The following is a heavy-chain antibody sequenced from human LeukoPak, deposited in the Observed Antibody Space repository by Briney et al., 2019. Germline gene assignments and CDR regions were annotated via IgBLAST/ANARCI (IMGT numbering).Heavy chain of an antibody. CDR1: GGSISSSDYY. V-gene: IGHV4-61*05. CDR2: IYYSGST. CDR3: ARLTLLTGYQDAFDI. D-gene: IGHD3-9*01. J-gene: IGHJ3*02. Sequence: SETLSLTCIVSGGSISSSDYYWGWIRQPPGKGLEWIGYIYYSGSTNYNPSLKSRVTISVDTSKNQFSLKLSSVTAADTAVYFCARLTLLTGYQDAFDIWGQGTMVTVSS.